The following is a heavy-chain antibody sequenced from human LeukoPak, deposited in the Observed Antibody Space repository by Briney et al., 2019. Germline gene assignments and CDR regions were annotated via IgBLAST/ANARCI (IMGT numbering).Heavy chain of an antibody. D-gene: IGHD2-2*01. CDR1: GGSISSGGYY. J-gene: IGHJ4*02. CDR2: IYHSGST. V-gene: IGHV4-30-2*01. CDR3: ARVGLVVPAAGFYY. Sequence: PSETLSLTCTVSGGSISSGGYYWSWIRQPPGKGLEWIGYIYHSGSTYYNPSLKSRVTISVDRSKNQFSLKLSSVTAADTAVYYCARVGLVVPAAGFYYWGQGTLATVSS.